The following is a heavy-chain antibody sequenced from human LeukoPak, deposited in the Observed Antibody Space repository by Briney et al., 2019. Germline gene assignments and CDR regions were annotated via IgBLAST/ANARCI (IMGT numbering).Heavy chain of an antibody. D-gene: IGHD2-2*02. V-gene: IGHV3-23*01. J-gene: IGHJ4*02. Sequence: PGGSLRLSCAASGFTFSSYAMSWVRQAPGKGLEWVSAISGSGGSTYYADSVKGRFTISRDNSKNTLYLQMNSLRAEDTAVYYCARTTGAFVVVPAAIFDWGQGTLVTVSS. CDR3: ARTTGAFVVVPAAIFD. CDR2: ISGSGGST. CDR1: GFTFSSYA.